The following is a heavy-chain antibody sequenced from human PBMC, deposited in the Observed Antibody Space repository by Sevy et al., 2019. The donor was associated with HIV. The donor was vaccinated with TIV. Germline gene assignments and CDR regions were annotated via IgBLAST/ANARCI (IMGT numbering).Heavy chain of an antibody. J-gene: IGHJ6*02. CDR1: GFIFSNYN. D-gene: IGHD2-2*01. Sequence: GGSLRLSCAASGFIFSNYNMNWVRQAPGKGLEWVSDISAGGTTTYYADSVEGRFTISRDNSKNTVSLQMNSLGAEDTAIYYCAKRYCSTITCYDDDFWNPYYFYGLDVWGQGISVTVSS. CDR3: AKRYCSTITCYDDDFWNPYYFYGLDV. V-gene: IGHV3-23*01. CDR2: ISAGGTTT.